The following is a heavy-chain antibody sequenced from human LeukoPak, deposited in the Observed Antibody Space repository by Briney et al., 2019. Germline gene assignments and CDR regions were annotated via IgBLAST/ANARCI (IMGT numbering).Heavy chain of an antibody. CDR1: GGSISSSSYY. V-gene: IGHV4-39*07. CDR2: IYYSGST. J-gene: IGHJ4*02. D-gene: IGHD3-9*01. CDR3: ARHYDFLTGYYQIDS. Sequence: SETLSLTCTVSGGSISSSSYYWGWIRQPPGKGLEWIGSIYYSGSTYYNPSLKSRVTISVDTSKNQFSLKLSSVTAADTAMYYCARHYDFLTGYYQIDSWGRGTLVTVSS.